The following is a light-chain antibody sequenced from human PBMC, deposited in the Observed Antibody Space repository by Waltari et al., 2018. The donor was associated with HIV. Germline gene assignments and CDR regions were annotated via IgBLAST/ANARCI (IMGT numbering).Light chain of an antibody. Sequence: QSALTQPRSVSGSPGQSVTISCTGTSSDVGGYNYVSWYQQHPGKAPKPMIYDVSKRPSGVPDGFSGSKSGNTASLTIAGLQAEDEADYYCCSYAGSYTYVFGTGTKVTVL. V-gene: IGLV2-11*01. J-gene: IGLJ1*01. CDR1: SSDVGGYNY. CDR2: DVS. CDR3: CSYAGSYTYV.